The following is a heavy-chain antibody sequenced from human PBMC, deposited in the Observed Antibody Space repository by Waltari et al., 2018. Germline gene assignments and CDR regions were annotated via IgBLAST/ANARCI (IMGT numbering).Heavy chain of an antibody. V-gene: IGHV4-34*01. CDR1: GGSFRGYY. CDR2: INHSGST. D-gene: IGHD1-1*01. CDR3: ARARGATGTPGPYYFDY. Sequence: QVQLQQWGAGLLKPSETLSLTCAVYGGSFRGYYWSWIRQPPGKGLEWIGEINHSGSTNYNPSLKSRVTISVDTSKNQFSLKLSSVTAADTAVYYCARARGATGTPGPYYFDYWGQGTLVTVSS. J-gene: IGHJ4*02.